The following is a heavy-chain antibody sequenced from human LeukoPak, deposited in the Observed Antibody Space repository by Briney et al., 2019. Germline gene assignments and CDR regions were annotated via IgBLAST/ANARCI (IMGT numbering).Heavy chain of an antibody. Sequence: GASVKVSCKTSGFIFTSYDIYWVRQAPGQGLEWMGIINPSGGSTSYAQKFQGRVTMTRDTSTSTVYMELSSLRSEDTAVYYCARDRYYYVSSGLAPDYWGQGTLVTVSS. CDR2: INPSGGST. CDR1: GFIFTSYD. D-gene: IGHD3-22*01. J-gene: IGHJ4*02. CDR3: ARDRYYYVSSGLAPDY. V-gene: IGHV1-46*01.